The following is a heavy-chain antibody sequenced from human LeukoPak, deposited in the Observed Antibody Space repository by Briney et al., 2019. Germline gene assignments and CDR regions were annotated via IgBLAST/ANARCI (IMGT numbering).Heavy chain of an antibody. CDR2: ISSNGGST. D-gene: IGHD1-1*01. CDR1: GFTFSSYA. J-gene: IGHJ4*02. CDR3: ARMGTTGTTADY. V-gene: IGHV3-64*01. Sequence: PGGSLRPSCAASGFTFSSYAMHWVRQAPGKGLEYVSAISSNGGSTYYANSVKGRFTISRDNSKNTLYLQMGSLRAEDMAVYYCARMGTTGTTADYWGQGTLVTVSS.